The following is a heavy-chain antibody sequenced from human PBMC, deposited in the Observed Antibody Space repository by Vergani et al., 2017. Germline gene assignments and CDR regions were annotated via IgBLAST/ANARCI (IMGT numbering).Heavy chain of an antibody. V-gene: IGHV4-34*01. CDR2: INHSGST. J-gene: IGHJ6*01. Sequence: QVQLQQWGAGLLKPSETLSLTCAVYGGSFSGYYWSWIRQPPGKGLEWIGEINHSGSTNYNPSLKSRVTISVDTSKNQFSLELSSVTAADTAVYYCASLGYSSGWYLGNYYYGMDVWGQGTTVTVSS. CDR1: GGSFSGYY. D-gene: IGHD6-19*01. CDR3: ASLGYSSGWYLGNYYYGMDV.